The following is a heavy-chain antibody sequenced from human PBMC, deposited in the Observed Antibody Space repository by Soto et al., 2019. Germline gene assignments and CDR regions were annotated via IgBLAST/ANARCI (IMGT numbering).Heavy chain of an antibody. D-gene: IGHD6-13*01. V-gene: IGHV3-21*01. CDR1: GFTFSSYS. Sequence: EVQLVESGGGLVKPGGSLRLSCAASGFTFSSYSMNWVRQAPGKGLEWVSFISSSSSYIYYADSVKGRFTITRDNAKNSLYLQMNSLRAEDTAVYYCARDLSSIAAAGGGFGYWGQGTLVTVSS. J-gene: IGHJ4*02. CDR2: ISSSSSYI. CDR3: ARDLSSIAAAGGGFGY.